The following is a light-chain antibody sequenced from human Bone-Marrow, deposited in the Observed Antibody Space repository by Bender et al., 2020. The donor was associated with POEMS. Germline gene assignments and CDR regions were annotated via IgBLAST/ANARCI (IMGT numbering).Light chain of an antibody. CDR1: QLGDQY. J-gene: IGLJ2*01. CDR3: QAWDTSSVV. CDR2: EDN. V-gene: IGLV3-1*01. Sequence: SYGLTQPPSVSVSPGHTANITCSGDQLGDQYASWYQLKPGQSPVLVIYEDNKRPSGIPERFSGYNSGNIATLTISGSQALDEAEYYCQAWDTSSVVFGGGTKLTVL.